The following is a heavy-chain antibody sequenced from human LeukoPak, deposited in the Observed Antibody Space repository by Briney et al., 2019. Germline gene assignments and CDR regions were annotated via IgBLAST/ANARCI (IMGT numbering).Heavy chain of an antibody. J-gene: IGHJ5*02. CDR3: AREEFVVVPAATNYNWFDP. CDR2: INPNSGGT. Sequence: ASVKVSCKASGYTFTGYYMHWVRQAPGQGLEWMGWINPNSGGTNYAQKFQGRVTMTRDTSISTAYMELSRLRSDDTAVYYCAREEFVVVPAATNYNWFDPWGQGTLVTVPS. V-gene: IGHV1-2*02. D-gene: IGHD2-2*01. CDR1: GYTFTGYY.